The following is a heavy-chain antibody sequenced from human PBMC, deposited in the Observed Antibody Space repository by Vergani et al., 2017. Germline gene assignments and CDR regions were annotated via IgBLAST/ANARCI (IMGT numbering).Heavy chain of an antibody. CDR1: GFTFSDYY. D-gene: IGHD6-13*01. V-gene: IGHV3-11*01. CDR3: ARDQGAAARPGYYYYYGMDV. Sequence: QVQLVESGGGLVKPGGSLRLSCAASGFTFSDYYMSWIRQAPGKGLEWVSYISSSGSTIYYADSVKGRFTISRDNAKNSLYLQMNSLRAEHTAVYYCARDQGAAARPGYYYYYGMDVWGQGTTVTVSS. J-gene: IGHJ6*02. CDR2: ISSSGSTI.